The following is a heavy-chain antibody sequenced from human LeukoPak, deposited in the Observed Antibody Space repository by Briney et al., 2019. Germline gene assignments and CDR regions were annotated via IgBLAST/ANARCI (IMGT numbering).Heavy chain of an antibody. Sequence: PGGSLRLSCTASGFTFSSHWMHWVRQAPGKGLVWVSRIKGDGSSTSYADSVKGRLTISRDNAKNTVYLQMNSLRGEDTAVYYCAREGGAGRSSNWYEFYYFDYWGQGTLVTVSS. CDR3: AREGGAGRSSNWYEFYYFDY. CDR2: IKGDGSST. D-gene: IGHD6-13*01. J-gene: IGHJ4*02. CDR1: GFTFSSHW. V-gene: IGHV3-74*01.